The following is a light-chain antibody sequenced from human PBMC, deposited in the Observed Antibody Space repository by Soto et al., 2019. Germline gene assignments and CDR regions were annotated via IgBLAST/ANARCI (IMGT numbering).Light chain of an antibody. Sequence: DIKLTQSPSSLSASVGDRVTITCRASLRISKYLNWYQQKPGKAPKLLIYGASTLQSGVPSRFSGSGSGTDFTLTISNVEPEDFAVYYCQHRSNWPFTFGPGTKV. J-gene: IGKJ3*01. CDR1: LRISKY. CDR3: QHRSNWPFT. CDR2: GAS. V-gene: IGKV1-39*01.